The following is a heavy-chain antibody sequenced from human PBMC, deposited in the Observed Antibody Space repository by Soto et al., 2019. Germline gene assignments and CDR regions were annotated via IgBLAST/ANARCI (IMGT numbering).Heavy chain of an antibody. CDR1: GGSISSSSYY. CDR3: QSITRSWGNDY. CDR2: IYYSGST. V-gene: IGHV4-39*01. D-gene: IGHD6-13*01. Sequence: PSETLSLTCTVSGGSISSSSYYWGWIRQPPGKGLEWIGSIYYSGSTYYNPSLKSRVTISVDTSKNQFSPKLSSVTAADTAVYYCQSITRSWGNDYWGQGTLVTVSS. J-gene: IGHJ4*02.